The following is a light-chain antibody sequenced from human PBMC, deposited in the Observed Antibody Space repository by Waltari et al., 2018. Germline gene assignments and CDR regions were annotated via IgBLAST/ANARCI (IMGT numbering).Light chain of an antibody. CDR2: DVS. CDR1: SSDIGGYNY. Sequence: QSALTQPASVSGSPGQSITISCTGTSSDIGGYNYVSWYQEHPGRAPKLMIFDVSDRPSGVSNRFSGSKSGNTASLTISWLQADDEADYYCSSYTSSGTPWVFGGGTKLTVL. V-gene: IGLV2-14*03. J-gene: IGLJ3*02. CDR3: SSYTSSGTPWV.